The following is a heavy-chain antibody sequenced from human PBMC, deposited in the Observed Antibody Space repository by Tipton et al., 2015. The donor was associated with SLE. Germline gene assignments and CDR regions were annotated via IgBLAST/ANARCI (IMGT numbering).Heavy chain of an antibody. CDR2: ISGSGGST. Sequence: GSLRLSCAASGFTFSTYAMTWVRQAPGKGLEWVSVISGSGGSTYYADSVKGRFTISRDNSKNTLYLQMNSLRADDTAVYYCATYITAAGNYYYYMDVWGNGTTVTVSS. J-gene: IGHJ6*03. V-gene: IGHV3-23*01. D-gene: IGHD1-20*01. CDR3: ATYITAAGNYYYYMDV. CDR1: GFTFSTYA.